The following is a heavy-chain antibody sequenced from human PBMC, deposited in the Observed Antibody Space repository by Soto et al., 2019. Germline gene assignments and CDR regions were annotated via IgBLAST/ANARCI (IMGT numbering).Heavy chain of an antibody. V-gene: IGHV1-18*01. CDR1: GYAFSFG. Sequence: ASVKVSCKASGYAFSFGFSWVRQAPGQGLEWMGWISASDGSTNSAQKFQGRVTLTTDTSTNTGYMELRSLTSDDTAVYFCATEPIYYNDGSGYYPLGHWGQGTLVTVSS. J-gene: IGHJ4*02. D-gene: IGHD3-22*01. CDR3: ATEPIYYNDGSGYYPLGH. CDR2: ISASDGST.